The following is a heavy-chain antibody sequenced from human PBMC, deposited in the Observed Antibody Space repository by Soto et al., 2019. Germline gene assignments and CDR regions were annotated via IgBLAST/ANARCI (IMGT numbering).Heavy chain of an antibody. Sequence: EVELLESGGGLVQPGGSLRLSCKASGFMFNNSAMTCVRQAPGQGLQWVASVSDNGGSRGGTYYADSVKGRFTISRDNSKNTLYLQLDSLTGADTAVYYCARSKAVVIAALDIWGQGTMVTVSS. J-gene: IGHJ3*02. CDR2: VSDNGGSRGGT. V-gene: IGHV3-23*01. CDR3: ARSKAVVIAALDI. D-gene: IGHD2-21*01. CDR1: GFMFNNSA.